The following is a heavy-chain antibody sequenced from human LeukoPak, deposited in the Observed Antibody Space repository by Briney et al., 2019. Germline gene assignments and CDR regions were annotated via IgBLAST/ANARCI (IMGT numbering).Heavy chain of an antibody. D-gene: IGHD6-6*01. J-gene: IGHJ6*03. CDR3: AKSVLGSSSYYYYYYMDV. V-gene: IGHV4-34*01. CDR1: GGSFSGYY. CDR2: INHSGST. Sequence: SETLSLTCAVYGGSFSGYYWSWIRQPPGKGLEWIGEINHSGSTNYNPSLKSRVTISVDTSKNQFSLKLSSVTAADTAVYYCAKSVLGSSSYYYYYYMDVWGKGTTVTVSS.